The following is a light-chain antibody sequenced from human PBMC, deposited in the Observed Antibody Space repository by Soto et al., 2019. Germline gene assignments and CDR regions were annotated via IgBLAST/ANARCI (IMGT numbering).Light chain of an antibody. CDR2: AAS. V-gene: IGKV1-39*01. CDR1: QSISNY. Sequence: DMEMTQSPSSLSASVGDRVTITCRASQSISNYLNWYQHKPGKVPKLLIYAASSLQSRVPTRFSGSGSGTDFTLTINSLQPEDFATYYWQQSYGTPLTFGRGTKIEIK. J-gene: IGKJ4*01. CDR3: QQSYGTPLT.